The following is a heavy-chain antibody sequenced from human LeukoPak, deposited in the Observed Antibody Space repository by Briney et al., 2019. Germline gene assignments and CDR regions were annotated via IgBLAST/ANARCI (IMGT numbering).Heavy chain of an antibody. CDR1: GFTFSSYA. J-gene: IGHJ4*02. CDR2: ISGSGGST. V-gene: IGHV3-23*01. CDR3: ATRPIAAAGVKVDY. D-gene: IGHD6-13*01. Sequence: PGGSLRLSCAASGFTFSSYAMSWVRQAPGKGLEWVSAISGSGGSTYYADSVKGRFTISRDNSKNTLYLQMNSLRAEDTAVYYCATRPIAAAGVKVDYWGQGTLVTVSS.